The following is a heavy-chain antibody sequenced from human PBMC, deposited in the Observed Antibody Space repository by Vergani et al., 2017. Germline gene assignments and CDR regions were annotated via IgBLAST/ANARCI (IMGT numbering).Heavy chain of an antibody. V-gene: IGHV4-61*02. CDR2: IYTSGST. Sequence: QVQLQESGPGLVKPSQTLSLTCTVSGGSISSGSYYWSWIRQPAGKGLEWIGRIYTSGSTNYNPSLKSRVTISVDTSKNQFSLKLSSVTAADTAVYYCAKDRPEGRALDYWGQGTLVTVSS. CDR3: AKDRPEGRALDY. CDR1: GGSISSGSYY. J-gene: IGHJ4*02. D-gene: IGHD3-10*01.